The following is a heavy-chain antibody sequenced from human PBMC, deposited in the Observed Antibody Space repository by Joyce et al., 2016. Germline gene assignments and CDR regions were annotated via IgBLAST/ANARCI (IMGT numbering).Heavy chain of an antibody. J-gene: IGHJ4*02. CDR2: IHYSGNT. CDR1: GGSITGYY. Sequence: QVQLQESGPGLVKPSETLSLTCTVSGGSITGYYWSWIRQSPGKGLEWLGYIHYSGNTEYNPSLKSRVTISVETSKNQLSLNLGSVSAADTAVYFCARGFGVVINFDYWGQGILVTVSS. CDR3: ARGFGVVINFDY. V-gene: IGHV4-59*01. D-gene: IGHD3-3*01.